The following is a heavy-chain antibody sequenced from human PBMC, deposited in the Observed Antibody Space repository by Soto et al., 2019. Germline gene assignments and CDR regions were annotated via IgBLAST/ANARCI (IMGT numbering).Heavy chain of an antibody. Sequence: EVQLVESGGGLVKPGGSLRLSCAASGFTFSSYSMNWVRQAPGKGLEWVSSISSSSSYIYYADSVKGRFTISRDNAENSLYLQMNSLRAEDTAVYYCARVEMATTPTSVFDYWGQGTLVTVSS. D-gene: IGHD1-1*01. J-gene: IGHJ4*02. CDR1: GFTFSSYS. V-gene: IGHV3-21*01. CDR3: ARVEMATTPTSVFDY. CDR2: ISSSSSYI.